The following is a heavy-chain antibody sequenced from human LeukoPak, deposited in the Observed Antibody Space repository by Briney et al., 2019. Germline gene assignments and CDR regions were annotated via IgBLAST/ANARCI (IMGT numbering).Heavy chain of an antibody. CDR2: IFHSGST. D-gene: IGHD5-18*01. Sequence: KPSETLSLTCVVSGDSITSGYYWAWIRQPPGKGLERIGSIFHSGSTYRNPSLRSRLTISLNTSKNQISLILSSMTAADTAVYYCARSSSVDTALVGVHWFDPWGQGTLVTVSS. V-gene: IGHV4-38-2*01. J-gene: IGHJ5*02. CDR3: ARSSSVDTALVGVHWFDP. CDR1: GDSITSGYY.